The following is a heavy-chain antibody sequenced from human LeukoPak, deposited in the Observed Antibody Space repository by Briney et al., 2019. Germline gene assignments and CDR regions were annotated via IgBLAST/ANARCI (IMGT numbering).Heavy chain of an antibody. V-gene: IGHV1-18*01. Sequence: AAVKVSCKASGYTFTSYGISWVRQAPGQGLEWMGWISAYNGNTNYAQKLQGRVTMSTDTSTSKAYMELRSLRSDDTAVYYCARGRYYYDSSGFDPWGQGTLVTVSS. CDR1: GYTFTSYG. J-gene: IGHJ5*02. CDR2: ISAYNGNT. CDR3: ARGRYYYDSSGFDP. D-gene: IGHD3-22*01.